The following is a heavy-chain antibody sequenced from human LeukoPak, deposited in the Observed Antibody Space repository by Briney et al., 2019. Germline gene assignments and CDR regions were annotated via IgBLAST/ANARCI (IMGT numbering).Heavy chain of an antibody. V-gene: IGHV3-74*01. Sequence: PGGSLRLSCTASGFTFSGYWMHWVRQAPGKGLVWVSRINSDDSSTRYADSVKGRFTISRDNAKNTVYLQMNSLRAEDTAMHYCARLYSYAYDYWGQGTLVTVSS. J-gene: IGHJ4*02. D-gene: IGHD3-16*01. CDR3: ARLYSYAYDY. CDR2: INSDDSST. CDR1: GFTFSGYW.